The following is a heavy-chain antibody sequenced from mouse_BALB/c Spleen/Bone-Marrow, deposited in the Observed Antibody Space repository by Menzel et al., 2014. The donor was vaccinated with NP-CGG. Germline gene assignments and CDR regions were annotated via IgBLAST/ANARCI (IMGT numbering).Heavy chain of an antibody. CDR2: IDPANGNT. Sequence: VQLQQPGAELVKPGASVKLSCTASGSNIKDTYMHWVKQRPEQGLEWIGRIDPANGNTKYDPKFQGKATITADTSSNTAYLQLSSLTSEDTAVYYCARGGAFAYWGQGTLVTVSA. V-gene: IGHV14-3*02. CDR1: GSNIKDTY. J-gene: IGHJ3*01. CDR3: ARGGAFAY.